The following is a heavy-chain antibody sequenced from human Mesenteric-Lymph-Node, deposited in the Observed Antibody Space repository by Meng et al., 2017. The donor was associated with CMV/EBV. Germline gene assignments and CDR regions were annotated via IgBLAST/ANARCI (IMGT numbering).Heavy chain of an antibody. CDR2: INPSGGNT. D-gene: IGHD2-15*01. Sequence: ASVKVSCKASGYTFTGYSLHWVRQAPGQGLEWMGIINPSGGNTSYAQTFQGRVTMTSDTSTSTVYMELSSLRSEDTAVYYCARESWSGGSCYPILDYWGQGTLVTVSS. CDR1: GYTFTGYS. J-gene: IGHJ4*02. V-gene: IGHV1-46*01. CDR3: ARESWSGGSCYPILDY.